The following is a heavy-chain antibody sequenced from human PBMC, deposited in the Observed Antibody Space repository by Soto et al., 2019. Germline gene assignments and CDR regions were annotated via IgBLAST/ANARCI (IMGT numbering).Heavy chain of an antibody. V-gene: IGHV3-48*02. Sequence: EEQLVESGGGLVQPGGSLRLSCTASGFTFSNYSMNWVRQAPGKGLEWVSYISSGSSSVDYADSVKGRFTISRDNAKNSLFLQMNSLRDEDTAMYYCARVNKGEGAAATNWGFDPWGQGTLVTVSS. J-gene: IGHJ5*02. CDR1: GFTFSNYS. CDR2: ISSGSSSV. D-gene: IGHD6-13*01. CDR3: ARVNKGEGAAATNWGFDP.